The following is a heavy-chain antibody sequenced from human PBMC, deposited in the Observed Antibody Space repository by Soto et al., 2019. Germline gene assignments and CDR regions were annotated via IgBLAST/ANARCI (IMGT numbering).Heavy chain of an antibody. V-gene: IGHV3-30*03. D-gene: IGHD5-12*01. CDR1: GFTFSTYG. CDR3: ARGSKAGDGYNSVDYYYYGMDV. Sequence: GGSLRLSCAVSGFTFSTYGMHWVRQAPGKGLEWVAVISYDGNYIYYADSVKGRFTISRDNSKYTLYLQMNSLRGEDTAVYYCARGSKAGDGYNSVDYYYYGMDVWGQGTTVTVS. J-gene: IGHJ6*02. CDR2: ISYDGNYI.